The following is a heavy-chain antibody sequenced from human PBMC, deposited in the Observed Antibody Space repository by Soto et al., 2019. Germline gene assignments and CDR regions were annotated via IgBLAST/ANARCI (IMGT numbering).Heavy chain of an antibody. Sequence: QVQLVQSGAEVKKPGSSVKVSCKASGGTFSTSTFTWVRQAPGQGLEWMGRTIPILDVADYAQDFQGRVTITADKSTSTAYMELTSLTSKDTAGYYCARDSPIGSTYSGYDAIDSWGQGTLVTVSS. D-gene: IGHD5-12*01. J-gene: IGHJ4*02. CDR3: ARDSPIGSTYSGYDAIDS. CDR2: TIPILDVA. CDR1: GGTFSTST. V-gene: IGHV1-69*08.